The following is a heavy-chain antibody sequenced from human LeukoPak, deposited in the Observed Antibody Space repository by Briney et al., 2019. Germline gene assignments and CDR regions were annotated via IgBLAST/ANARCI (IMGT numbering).Heavy chain of an antibody. D-gene: IGHD5-12*01. Sequence: SETLSLTCTVSGGSISSYYWSWIRQPPGKGLEWIGDIYYSGSTNYNPSLKSRVTISVDTSKNQFSLKLSSVTAADTAVYYCARESPLGLLDHWGQGTLVTVSS. CDR1: GGSISSYY. CDR3: ARESPLGLLDH. J-gene: IGHJ4*02. CDR2: IYYSGST. V-gene: IGHV4-59*01.